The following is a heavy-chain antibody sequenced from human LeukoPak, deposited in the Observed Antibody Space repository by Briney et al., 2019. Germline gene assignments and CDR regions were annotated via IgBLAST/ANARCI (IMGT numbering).Heavy chain of an antibody. CDR2: INHSGST. J-gene: IGHJ6*02. Sequence: SETLSLTCAVYGGSFSGYYWSWIRQPPGKGLEWIGEINHSGSTNYNPSLKSRVTISVDTSKNQFSLKLSSVTAADTAVYYCRAAAGRGYSTYGREVGAKGPRSPSP. D-gene: IGHD6-13*01. V-gene: IGHV4-34*01. CDR1: GGSFSGYY. CDR3: RAAAGRGYSTYGREV.